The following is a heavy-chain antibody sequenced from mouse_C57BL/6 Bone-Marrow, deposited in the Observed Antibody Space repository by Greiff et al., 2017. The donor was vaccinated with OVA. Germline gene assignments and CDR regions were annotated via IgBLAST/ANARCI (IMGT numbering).Heavy chain of an antibody. CDR1: GFTFSDYG. Sequence: EVQRVESGGGLVKPGGSLKLSCAASGFTFSDYGMHWVRQAPEKGLEWVAYISSGSSTIYYADTVKGRFTISRDNAKNTLFLQMTSLRSEDTAMYYCARGGSSFLYYAMDYWGQGTSVTVSS. D-gene: IGHD1-1*01. CDR2: ISSGSSTI. V-gene: IGHV5-17*01. CDR3: ARGGSSFLYYAMDY. J-gene: IGHJ4*01.